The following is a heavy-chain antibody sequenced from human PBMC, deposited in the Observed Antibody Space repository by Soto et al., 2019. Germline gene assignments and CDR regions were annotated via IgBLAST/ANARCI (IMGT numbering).Heavy chain of an antibody. CDR3: ARVGIGTIGRVGYYYYGMDV. D-gene: IGHD1-7*01. Sequence: ASVKVSCKASGYTFTSYGISWVRQAPGQGLEWMGWISAYNGNTNYAQKLQGRVTMTTDTSTSTAYMELRSLRSDDTAVYYCARVGIGTIGRVGYYYYGMDVWGQGTTVTVSS. CDR1: GYTFTSYG. CDR2: ISAYNGNT. V-gene: IGHV1-18*01. J-gene: IGHJ6*02.